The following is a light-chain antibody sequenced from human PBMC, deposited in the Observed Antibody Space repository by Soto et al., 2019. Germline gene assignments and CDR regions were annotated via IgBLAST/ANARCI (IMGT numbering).Light chain of an antibody. CDR3: SSYTGSSTVL. V-gene: IGLV2-14*01. J-gene: IGLJ2*01. CDR1: SSDVGGYNF. CDR2: EVS. Sequence: QSALTQPASVSGSPGQSITISCTGTSSDVGGYNFVSWYQQHPGKAPKLMIYEVSNRPSGVSNRFSASKSGNTASLTISGLQAEDEADYYGSSYTGSSTVLFGGGTQLTGL.